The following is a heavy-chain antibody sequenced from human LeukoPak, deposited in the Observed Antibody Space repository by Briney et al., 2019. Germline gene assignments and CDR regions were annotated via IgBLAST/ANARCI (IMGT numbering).Heavy chain of an antibody. CDR2: ISYDGSNK. CDR1: GFTFSNYG. Sequence: PGGSLRLSCAASGFTFSNYGMHWVRQAPGKGLEWVAIISYDGSNKYYADSVKGRFTISRDNSKNTLYLQMNSLRAEDTAVYYCARGGKWELSDYWGQGTLVTVSS. V-gene: IGHV3-30*03. CDR3: ARGGKWELSDY. J-gene: IGHJ4*02. D-gene: IGHD1-26*01.